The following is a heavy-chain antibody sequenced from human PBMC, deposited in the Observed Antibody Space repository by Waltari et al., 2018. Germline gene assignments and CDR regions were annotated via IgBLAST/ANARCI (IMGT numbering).Heavy chain of an antibody. D-gene: IGHD3-9*01. Sequence: DVQLVESGGGLVQPGGSLRLSCAAAGFTFSSSWMHWVRQAPGKGLVWVSRIKMDGSTTDYADSVKGRFTISRDNAKNRLYLHMNSLRTEDTAVYYCAKVGILTGYNYGIDVWGQGTTVTVSS. V-gene: IGHV3-74*01. CDR3: AKVGILTGYNYGIDV. J-gene: IGHJ6*02. CDR2: IKMDGSTT. CDR1: GFTFSSSW.